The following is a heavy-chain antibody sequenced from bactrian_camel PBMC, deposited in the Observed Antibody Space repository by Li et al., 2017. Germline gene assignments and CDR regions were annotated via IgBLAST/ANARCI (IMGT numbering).Heavy chain of an antibody. Sequence: HVQLVESGGGSVQAGGSLRLSCAASGDTFRRYCMGWFRQAPGKEREGVAAVHSGGSTRYADSVRGRFTISQDNDKNAGYLQMNSLKPDDTAMYYCAADRRSGGYCLSPRYTEYRYWGQGTQVTVS. V-gene: IGHV3S53*01. CDR1: GDTFRRYC. J-gene: IGHJ4*01. CDR3: AADRRSGGYCLSPRYTEYRY. D-gene: IGHD2*01. CDR2: VHSGGST.